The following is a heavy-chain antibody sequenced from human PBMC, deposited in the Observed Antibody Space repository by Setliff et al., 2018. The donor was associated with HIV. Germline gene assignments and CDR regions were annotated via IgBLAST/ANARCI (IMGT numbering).Heavy chain of an antibody. CDR3: ARRASKASLGY. CDR2: IYPGDSDT. CDR1: GYTFTSYW. Sequence: PGESLKISCKGSGYTFTSYWIGWVRQMPGKGLEWMGIIYPGDSDTRYSPSFQGRVTISADKSINTAYLQWSSLQASDTAMYYCARRASKASLGYWGQGTLVTVS. J-gene: IGHJ4*02. V-gene: IGHV5-51*01.